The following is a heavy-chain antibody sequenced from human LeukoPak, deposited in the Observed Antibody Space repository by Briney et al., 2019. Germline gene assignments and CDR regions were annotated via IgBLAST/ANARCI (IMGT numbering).Heavy chain of an antibody. CDR1: GFTFSSYW. CDR3: ARSNQADDY. CDR2: INPGGSSI. D-gene: IGHD1-14*01. J-gene: IGHJ4*02. Sequence: GGSLRLSCAASGFTFSSYWMHWVRQVPGKGLVWVARINPGGSSITYADSVKGRFTISRDNTKNTLYLQMDSLRAEDTGVYYCARSNQADDYWGQGTLVTVSS. V-gene: IGHV3-74*01.